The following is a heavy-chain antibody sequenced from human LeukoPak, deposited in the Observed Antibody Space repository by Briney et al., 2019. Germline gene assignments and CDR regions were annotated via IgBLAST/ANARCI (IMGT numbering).Heavy chain of an antibody. J-gene: IGHJ4*02. V-gene: IGHV4-39*07. Sequence: SETLSLTCTVSGGSISSSSYSWGWIRQPPGKGLEWIGSVYYSGSTYYNPSLKSRVTISVDTSKNQLSLKLSSVTAADTAVYFCARSGGLWLLTYYFDYWGQGTLVTVSS. CDR3: ARSGGLWLLTYYFDY. CDR1: GGSISSSSYS. CDR2: VYYSGST. D-gene: IGHD3-22*01.